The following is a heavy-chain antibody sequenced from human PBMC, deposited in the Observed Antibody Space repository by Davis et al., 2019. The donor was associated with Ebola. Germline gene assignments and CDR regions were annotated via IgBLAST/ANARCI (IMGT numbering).Heavy chain of an antibody. CDR1: GFTFSSYS. J-gene: IGHJ6*02. V-gene: IGHV3-48*01. D-gene: IGHD3-3*01. Sequence: GESLKISCAASGFTFSSYSMNWVRQAPGKGLEWVSYISSSSSTIYYADSVKGRFTISRDNAKNSLYLQMNSLRAEDTAVYYCATVLRFLFPYGMDVWGQGTTVTVSS. CDR3: ATVLRFLFPYGMDV. CDR2: ISSSSSTI.